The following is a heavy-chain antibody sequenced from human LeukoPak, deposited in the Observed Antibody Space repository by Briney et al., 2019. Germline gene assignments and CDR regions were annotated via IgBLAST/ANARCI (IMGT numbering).Heavy chain of an antibody. Sequence: GESLKISYKGSGYSFTSYWIGWVRQMPGKGLEWMGIIYPGDSDTRYSPSFQGQVTISADKSISTAYLQWSSLKASNTAMYYCARLDYYDSSGRKGRAFDIWGQGTMVTVSS. J-gene: IGHJ3*02. CDR2: IYPGDSDT. CDR1: GYSFTSYW. V-gene: IGHV5-51*01. CDR3: ARLDYYDSSGRKGRAFDI. D-gene: IGHD3-22*01.